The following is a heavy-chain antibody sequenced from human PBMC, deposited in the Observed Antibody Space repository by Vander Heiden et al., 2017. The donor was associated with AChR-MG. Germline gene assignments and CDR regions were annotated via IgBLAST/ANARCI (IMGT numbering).Heavy chain of an antibody. CDR1: GYTITSHD. J-gene: IGHJ3*02. D-gene: IGHD3-10*01. CDR2: MNPNSRNT. CDR3: ESRRERRSGHDAFDI. Sequence: QAQLVQSGPEVKKPGASVMVSCKASGYTITSHDINWVRQATGEGREGMRWMNPNSRNTGYAEKFQRRVAMARNTAIRTAYSGLSRRRWEETSVYDRESRRERRSGHDAFDIWGQGTMVAVSS. V-gene: IGHV1-8*01.